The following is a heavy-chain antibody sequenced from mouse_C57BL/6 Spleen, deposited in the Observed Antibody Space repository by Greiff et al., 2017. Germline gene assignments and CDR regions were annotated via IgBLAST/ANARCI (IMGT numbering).Heavy chain of an antibody. D-gene: IGHD2-4*01. CDR3: ARGDYDCYYAMVY. Sequence: VQLQQSVAELVRPGASVKLSSTASGSNHKNTYMHRVKHRPEQCLGWIGRIAPPNGNTTYAPKFQGNGTITADTSSNTAYLQLSSLTSEDTAIYYCARGDYDCYYAMVYCGQGASVTVSS. J-gene: IGHJ4*01. CDR1: GSNHKNTY. CDR2: IAPPNGNT. V-gene: IGHV14-3*01.